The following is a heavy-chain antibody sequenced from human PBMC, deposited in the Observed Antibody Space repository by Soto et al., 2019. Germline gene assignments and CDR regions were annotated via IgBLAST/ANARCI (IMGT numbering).Heavy chain of an antibody. CDR3: ARVAGSGWLQYFQH. CDR2: IWYDGSNK. Sequence: QVQLVESGGGVVQPGRSLRLSCAASGFTFSSYGMHWVRQAPGKGLEWVAVIWYDGSNKYYADSVKGRFTISRDNSKNTLYLQMNSLRAEDTAVYYCARVAGSGWLQYFQHWGQGTLVTVSS. J-gene: IGHJ1*01. CDR1: GFTFSSYG. D-gene: IGHD6-19*01. V-gene: IGHV3-33*01.